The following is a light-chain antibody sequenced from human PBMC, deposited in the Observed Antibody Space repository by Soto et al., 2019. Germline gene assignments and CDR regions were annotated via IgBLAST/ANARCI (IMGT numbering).Light chain of an antibody. V-gene: IGLV2-14*01. CDR3: SSSTISDTLL. CDR2: EVS. J-gene: IGLJ2*01. CDR1: SSDVGGYNY. Sequence: QSALTQPASVSGSPGQSITISCTGTSSDVGGYNYVSWYQQHPGKAPKLMIYEVSNRPSRVSNRFSGSKSGNTASLTISGLQAEDEADYYCSSSTISDTLLFGGGTKLTVL.